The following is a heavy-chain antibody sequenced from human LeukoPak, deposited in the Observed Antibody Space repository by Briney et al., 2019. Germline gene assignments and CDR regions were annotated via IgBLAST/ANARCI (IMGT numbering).Heavy chain of an antibody. CDR3: ARIVGWYDVKRPEYYYYGMDV. CDR1: GYTFTGYY. V-gene: IGHV1-2*02. J-gene: IGHJ6*02. Sequence: ASVNVSRKASGYTFTGYYMHWVRQAPGQGLEWMGWINPNRGCTNYAQKFQGRVTMTRDTSISTAYMELSRVRSDDTAVYYCARIVGWYDVKRPEYYYYGMDVWGQGTTVTVSS. D-gene: IGHD6-19*01. CDR2: INPNRGCT.